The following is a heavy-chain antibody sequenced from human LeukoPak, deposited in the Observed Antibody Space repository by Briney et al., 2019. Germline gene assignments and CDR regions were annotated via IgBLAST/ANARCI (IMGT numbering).Heavy chain of an antibody. CDR3: ARGPYYDSWSGAGY. J-gene: IGHJ4*02. D-gene: IGHD3-3*01. CDR1: GASVSSSSFH. Sequence: SETLSLTCSVSGASVSSSSFHWNWIRQPPGKGLELIGYIYYNGGTNYNPSLKSRATMSLDKSKNQFSLKLNSVTAADTAVYYCARGPYYDSWSGAGYWGQGTLVTVSS. CDR2: IYYNGGT. V-gene: IGHV4-61*01.